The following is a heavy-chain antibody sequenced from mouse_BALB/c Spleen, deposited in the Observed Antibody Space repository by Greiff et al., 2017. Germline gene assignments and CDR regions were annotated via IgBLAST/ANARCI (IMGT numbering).Heavy chain of an antibody. V-gene: IGHV1-69*02. CDR1: GYTFTSYW. Sequence: QVQLQQPGAELVKPGASVKLSCKASGYTFTSYWMHWVKQRPGQGLEWIGEIDPSDSYTNYNQKFKGKATLTVDKSSSTAYMQLSSLTSEDSAVSYGARWGYYNSSWYMDDWGAEATVTVAS. CDR2: IDPSDSYT. J-gene: IGHJ1*01. CDR3: ARWGYYNSSWYMDD. D-gene: IGHD1-1*01.